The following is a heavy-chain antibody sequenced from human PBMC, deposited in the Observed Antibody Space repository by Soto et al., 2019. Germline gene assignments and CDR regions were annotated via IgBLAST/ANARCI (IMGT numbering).Heavy chain of an antibody. D-gene: IGHD2-15*01. CDR1: GGSFSGYY. Sequence: SETLSLTCAVYGGSFSGYYWSWIRQPPGKGLEWIGEINHSGSTNYNPSLKSRVTISVDTSKNQFSLKLSSVTAADTAVYYCARGREVVVVAATLDYWGQGTLVTVSS. J-gene: IGHJ4*02. CDR3: ARGREVVVVAATLDY. V-gene: IGHV4-34*01. CDR2: INHSGST.